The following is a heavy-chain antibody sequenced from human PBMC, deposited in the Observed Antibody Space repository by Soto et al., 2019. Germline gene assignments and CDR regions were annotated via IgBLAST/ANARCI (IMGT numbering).Heavy chain of an antibody. CDR1: GYTFTSYD. J-gene: IGHJ4*02. CDR2: MNPNSGNT. CDR3: ARGFGYYDFWSGYPLVYFDY. Sequence: ASVKVSCKASGYTFTSYDINWVRQATGQGLEWMGWMNPNSGNTGYAQKFQGRVTMTRNTSISTAYMELSSLRSEDTAVYYCARGFGYYDFWSGYPLVYFDYWGQGTLVTAPQ. D-gene: IGHD3-3*01. V-gene: IGHV1-8*01.